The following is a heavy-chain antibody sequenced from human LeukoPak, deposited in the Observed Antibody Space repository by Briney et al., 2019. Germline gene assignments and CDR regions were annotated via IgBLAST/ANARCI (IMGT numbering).Heavy chain of an antibody. V-gene: IGHV4-4*07. CDR2: IYTSGST. J-gene: IGHJ3*02. CDR1: GGSISSYC. D-gene: IGHD3-10*01. CDR3: ARDTYYYGSGSYLQDAFDI. Sequence: PSETLSLTCTVSGGSISSYCWSWIRQPAGKGLEWIGRIYTSGSTNYNPSLKSRVTMSVDTSKNQFSLKLSSVTAADTAVYYCARDTYYYGSGSYLQDAFDIWGQGTMVTVSS.